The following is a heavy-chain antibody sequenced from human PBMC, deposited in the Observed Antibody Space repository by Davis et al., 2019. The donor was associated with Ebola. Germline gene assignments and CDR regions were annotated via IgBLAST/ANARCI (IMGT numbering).Heavy chain of an antibody. V-gene: IGHV3-30*18. Sequence: GESLKISCAASGFTFSSYGMHWVREAPGQGLEWVAVISYDGSNKYYADSVKGRFTISRDNSKNTLYLQMNSLRAEDTAVYYCAKDRRLPRTFDYWGQGTLVTVSS. CDR1: GFTFSSYG. J-gene: IGHJ4*02. CDR3: AKDRRLPRTFDY. CDR2: ISYDGSNK.